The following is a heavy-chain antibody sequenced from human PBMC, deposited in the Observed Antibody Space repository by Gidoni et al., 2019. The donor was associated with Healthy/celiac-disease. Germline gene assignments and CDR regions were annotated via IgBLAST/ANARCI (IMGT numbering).Heavy chain of an antibody. CDR1: GVTLVDYG. CDR2: INWNGGST. Sequence: EGQLVESGGGVLRPGGSLRLSCAAAGVTLVDYGMSWGRQAPGKGLEWVSGINWNGGSTGYADSVKGRFTISRDNAKNSLYLQMNSLRAEDTALYYCARGGATTENNWFDPWGQGTLVTVSS. V-gene: IGHV3-20*04. CDR3: ARGGATTENNWFDP. D-gene: IGHD1-26*01. J-gene: IGHJ5*02.